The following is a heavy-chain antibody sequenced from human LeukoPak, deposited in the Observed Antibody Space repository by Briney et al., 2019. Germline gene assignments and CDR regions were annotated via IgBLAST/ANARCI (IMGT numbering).Heavy chain of an antibody. Sequence: SETLSLTCTVSGGSVSSGSYYWSWIRQPPGKGLEWIGYIYYSGSTNYNPSLKSRVTISVDTSKNQFSLKLSSVTAADTAVYYCAREGGHNGRAFDIWGQGTMVTVSS. CDR1: GGSVSSGSYY. V-gene: IGHV4-61*01. J-gene: IGHJ3*02. CDR2: IYYSGST. CDR3: AREGGHNGRAFDI. D-gene: IGHD1-1*01.